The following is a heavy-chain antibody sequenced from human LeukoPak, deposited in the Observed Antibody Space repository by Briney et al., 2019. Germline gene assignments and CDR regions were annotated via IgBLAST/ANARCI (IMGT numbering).Heavy chain of an antibody. V-gene: IGHV7-4-1*02. J-gene: IGHJ6*03. D-gene: IGHD3-22*01. CDR3: ARGPSDFYYDSSGYLVYYYYMDV. Sequence: ASVKVSCKASGYTFTSYAMNWVRQAPGQGLEWMGWINTNTGNPTYAQGFTGRFAFSLDTSVSTAYLQISSLKAEDTAVYYCARGPSDFYYDSSGYLVYYYYMDVWGKGTTVTVSS. CDR1: GYTFTSYA. CDR2: INTNTGNP.